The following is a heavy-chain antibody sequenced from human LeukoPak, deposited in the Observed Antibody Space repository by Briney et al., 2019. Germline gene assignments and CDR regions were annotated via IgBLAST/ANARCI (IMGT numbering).Heavy chain of an antibody. CDR1: GFTFSSYW. Sequence: GGSLRLSCAASGFTFSSYWMGWVRQAPGKGLEWVANIKQDGSEKYYVDSVKGRFTISRDNAKNSLYLQMNSLRAEDTAVYYCATGLGGYSSGWYITHSDYWGQGTLVTVSS. V-gene: IGHV3-7*01. CDR3: ATGLGGYSSGWYITHSDY. J-gene: IGHJ4*02. D-gene: IGHD6-19*01. CDR2: IKQDGSEK.